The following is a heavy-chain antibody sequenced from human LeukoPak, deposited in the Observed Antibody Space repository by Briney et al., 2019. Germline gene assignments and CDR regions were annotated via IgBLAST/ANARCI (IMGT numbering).Heavy chain of an antibody. Sequence: GRSLRLSCAASGFTFSSYAMYWVRQAPGKGLEWVAVISYDGSNKYYADSVKGRFTISRDNSKNTLYLQMNSLRAEDTAVYYCARGRLNSYFDYWGQGTLVTVSS. V-gene: IGHV3-30-3*01. CDR2: ISYDGSNK. CDR3: ARGRLNSYFDY. J-gene: IGHJ4*02. CDR1: GFTFSSYA. D-gene: IGHD1-1*01.